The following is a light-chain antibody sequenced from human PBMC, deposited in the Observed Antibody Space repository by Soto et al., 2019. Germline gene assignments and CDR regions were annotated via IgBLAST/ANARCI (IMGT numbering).Light chain of an antibody. CDR1: QSISSY. CDR2: GAS. CDR3: QQYNSFPLT. J-gene: IGKJ4*01. Sequence: DIQMTQSPSSLSASVGDRVTITCRASQSISSYLNWYQQKPGKAPTLLIYGASSLHRGVPSRFSGSGSGTEFTLTISSLQPDDFATYYCQQYNSFPLTFGGGTKVDIK. V-gene: IGKV1-16*01.